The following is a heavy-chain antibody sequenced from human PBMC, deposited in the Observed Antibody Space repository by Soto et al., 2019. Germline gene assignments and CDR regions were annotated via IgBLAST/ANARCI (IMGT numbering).Heavy chain of an antibody. Sequence: QVQLQESGPGLVKPSQTLSLTCTVSGGSISSGGYYWSWIRQHPGKGLEWIGYIYYSGGTYSNPSLKSRVTISVDTSKNQFSLKLSSVTAADTAVYYCARVSWDCSGGSCYSNWFDPWGQGTLVTVSS. CDR2: IYYSGGT. D-gene: IGHD2-15*01. V-gene: IGHV4-31*03. CDR3: ARVSWDCSGGSCYSNWFDP. J-gene: IGHJ5*02. CDR1: GGSISSGGYY.